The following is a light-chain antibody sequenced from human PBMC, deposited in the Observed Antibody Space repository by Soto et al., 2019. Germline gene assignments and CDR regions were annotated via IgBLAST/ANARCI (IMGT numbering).Light chain of an antibody. Sequence: EIVLTQSPATLSLSPGERATLSCRASQSVSSYLAWYQQKPGQAPRLLIYDASNRATGIPARFSGSGSGTDFTLNIGSLEPEDFAVYYCQQRSNWPLITFGQGTRLEIK. CDR1: QSVSSY. J-gene: IGKJ5*01. CDR2: DAS. CDR3: QQRSNWPLIT. V-gene: IGKV3-11*01.